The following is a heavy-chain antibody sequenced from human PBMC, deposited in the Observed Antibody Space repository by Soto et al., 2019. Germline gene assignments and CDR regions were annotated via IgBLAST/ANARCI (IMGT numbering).Heavy chain of an antibody. CDR3: AGFSSGTYLFDL. CDR1: DGSISSYY. J-gene: IGHJ5*02. Sequence: KLSETLSLTCTVSDGSISSYYWSWIRQPPGKGLEWIGYIYGTGTTNSSHSLTNRVTISVDMSKNQFSLRLSSVTAADTAVYYCAGFSSGTYLFDLWGQGTPVTVSS. V-gene: IGHV4-59*01. D-gene: IGHD1-26*01. CDR2: IYGTGTT.